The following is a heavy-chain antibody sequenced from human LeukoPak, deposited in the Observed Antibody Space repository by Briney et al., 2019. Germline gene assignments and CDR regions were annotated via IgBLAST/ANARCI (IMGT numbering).Heavy chain of an antibody. V-gene: IGHV1-46*01. J-gene: IGHJ4*02. Sequence: ASVKVSCKASGYTFTSYYMHWVRQAPGQGLEWMGIIDPSGGSTRYPQKFQGRVAMTGDTSTSTVYMELSSLRFEDTAVYYCARGSTYCSSISCPMINCDYWGRGTLVTVSS. D-gene: IGHD2-2*01. CDR3: ARGSTYCSSISCPMINCDY. CDR2: IDPSGGST. CDR1: GYTFTSYY.